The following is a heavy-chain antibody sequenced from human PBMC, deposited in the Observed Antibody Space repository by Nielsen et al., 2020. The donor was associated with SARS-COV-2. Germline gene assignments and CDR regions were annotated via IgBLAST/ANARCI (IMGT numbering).Heavy chain of an antibody. Sequence: GGSLRLSCIASGFTFDDYAMHWVRQAPGKGLEWVSPISGDGDNTYYADSVKDRFTISRDNSKNSLYLQMNSLRTEDTALYYCAKDTAIYYYYYGMDVWGQGTTVTVSS. J-gene: IGHJ6*02. CDR3: AKDTAIYYYYYGMDV. CDR2: ISGDGDNT. CDR1: GFTFDDYA. V-gene: IGHV3-43*02.